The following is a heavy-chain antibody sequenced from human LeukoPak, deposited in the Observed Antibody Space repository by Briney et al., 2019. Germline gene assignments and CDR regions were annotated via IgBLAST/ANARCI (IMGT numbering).Heavy chain of an antibody. CDR1: GGSISSSSYY. CDR3: ARGSTVVPDSYDY. D-gene: IGHD4-23*01. Sequence: SETLSLTCTVSGGSISSSSYYWGWIRQPPGKGLEWIGSIYYSGSTYYNPSLKSRVTISVDTSKNQFSLKLSSVTAADTAVYYCARGSTVVPDSYDYWGQGTLVTVSS. V-gene: IGHV4-39*01. J-gene: IGHJ4*02. CDR2: IYYSGST.